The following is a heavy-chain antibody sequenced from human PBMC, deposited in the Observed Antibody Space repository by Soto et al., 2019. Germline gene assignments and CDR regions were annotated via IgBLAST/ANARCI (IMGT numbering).Heavy chain of an antibody. V-gene: IGHV1-69*01. Sequence: QVQLVQSGAEVKKPGSSVKVSCKASGGTFSSYAISWVRQAPGQGLEWMGGIIPIFGTANYAQKFQGSVTITADDTTSPAYMELSSLRSEDTAVYYCARPAIFCGGDCYSWDGMDVWGQGTTVTVSS. D-gene: IGHD2-21*02. CDR3: ARPAIFCGGDCYSWDGMDV. J-gene: IGHJ6*02. CDR2: IIPIFGTA. CDR1: GGTFSSYA.